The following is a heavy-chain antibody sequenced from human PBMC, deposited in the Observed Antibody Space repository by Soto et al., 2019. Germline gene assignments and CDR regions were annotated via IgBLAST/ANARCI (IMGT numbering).Heavy chain of an antibody. CDR3: ASDLAAGEH. CDR2: INPTSGST. CDR1: GYTFTNYY. D-gene: IGHD6-13*01. Sequence: QVQLVQSGAEVTKPGASVKVSCKASGYTFTNYYIHWVRQAPGQELEWMGIINPTSGSTNYAQKLQSIDTLTNHTPTTTVYMELRVLRSEDTAVLYCASDLAAGEHWGQGTLVTVSS. J-gene: IGHJ4*02. V-gene: IGHV1-46*01.